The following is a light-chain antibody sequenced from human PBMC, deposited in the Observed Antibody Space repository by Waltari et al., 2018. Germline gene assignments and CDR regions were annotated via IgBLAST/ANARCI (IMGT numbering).Light chain of an antibody. J-gene: IGKJ4*01. CDR3: HQYTNFPLT. CDR2: DAS. V-gene: IGKV1-5*01. CDR1: QSISAW. Sequence: MTQSPLSLSVSPGEPASISCRSSQSISAWLAWYQLRPGKAPKLLISDASILERGVPSRFSGSGSGTEFTLTINSLQPDDFATYYCHQYTNFPLTFGGGTTVEIK.